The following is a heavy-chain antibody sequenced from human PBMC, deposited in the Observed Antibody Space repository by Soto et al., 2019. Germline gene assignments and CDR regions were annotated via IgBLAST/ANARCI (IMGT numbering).Heavy chain of an antibody. V-gene: IGHV1-3*05. J-gene: IGHJ4*02. CDR1: GYTFTRYA. Sequence: QFQLVQSGAEEKKPGASVKVSCKASGYTFTRYAMHWVRQAPGQRIEWMGWINAGNGNTKYSQKFQGRVTITRDTSASTAYMELSSLRSEDTAVYYCARSIVVVTALDYWGQGTLVTVSS. D-gene: IGHD2-21*02. CDR2: INAGNGNT. CDR3: ARSIVVVTALDY.